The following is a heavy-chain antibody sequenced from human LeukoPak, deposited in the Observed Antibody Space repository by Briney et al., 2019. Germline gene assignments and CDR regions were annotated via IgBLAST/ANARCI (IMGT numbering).Heavy chain of an antibody. J-gene: IGHJ6*02. V-gene: IGHV3-11*06. CDR3: ARVEVVQQWLLTYYYYGMDV. CDR1: GFTFNDYY. D-gene: IGHD6-19*01. Sequence: PGGSLRLSCAASGFTFNDYYMSWIRQAPGKGLEWLSYINIGGTNTHYADSVKGRFTISRDNAKNSLYLQMNSLRAEDTAVYYCARVEVVQQWLLTYYYYGMDVWGQGTTVTVSS. CDR2: INIGGTNT.